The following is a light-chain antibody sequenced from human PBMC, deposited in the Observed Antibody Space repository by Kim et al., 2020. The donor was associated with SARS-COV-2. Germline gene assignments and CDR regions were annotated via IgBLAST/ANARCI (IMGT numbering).Light chain of an antibody. J-gene: IGKJ2*01. CDR1: QSINYW. Sequence: GDRVTITCRASQSINYWLAWYQQKPGKAPKVLIYDASSLEDGVPSRFSGSGAGTEFTLTISGLQPDDFATYYCQQSNSYPYTFGQGTKLEI. CDR2: DAS. V-gene: IGKV1-5*01. CDR3: QQSNSYPYT.